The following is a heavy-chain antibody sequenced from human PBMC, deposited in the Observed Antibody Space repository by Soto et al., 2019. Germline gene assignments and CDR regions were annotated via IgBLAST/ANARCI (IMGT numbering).Heavy chain of an antibody. CDR2: ISGSGGST. J-gene: IGHJ4*02. V-gene: IGHV3-23*01. D-gene: IGHD6-13*01. Sequence: GGSLRLSCAASGFTFSSYAMSWVRQAPGKGLEWVSAISGSGGSTYYADSVKGRFTISRDNSKNTLYLQMNSLRAEDTAVYYCAKAKIAAAGPTRYYFDYWGQGTLVTVSS. CDR1: GFTFSSYA. CDR3: AKAKIAAAGPTRYYFDY.